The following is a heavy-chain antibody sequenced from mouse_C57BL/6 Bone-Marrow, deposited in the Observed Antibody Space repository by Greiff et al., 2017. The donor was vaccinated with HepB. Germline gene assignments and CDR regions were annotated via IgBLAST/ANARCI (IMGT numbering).Heavy chain of an antibody. D-gene: IGHD2-3*01. CDR2: IRNKANGYTT. CDR1: GFTFTDYY. V-gene: IGHV7-3*01. J-gene: IGHJ2*01. CDR3: ARYPSRWLYYFDY. Sequence: EVKLMESGGGLVQPGGSLSLSCAASGFTFTDYYMSWVRQPPGKALEWLGFIRNKANGYTTEYSASVKGRFTISRDNSHSILYLQMNALRAEDRATYYCARYPSRWLYYFDYWGQGTTLTVSS.